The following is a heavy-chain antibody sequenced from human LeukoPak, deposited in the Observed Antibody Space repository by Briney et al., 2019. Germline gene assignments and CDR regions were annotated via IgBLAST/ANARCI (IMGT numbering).Heavy chain of an antibody. J-gene: IGHJ4*02. CDR1: GGSFISYY. CDR2: IYTSGST. CDR3: GRSVRAVAGTIDY. D-gene: IGHD6-19*01. V-gene: IGHV4-4*07. Sequence: SETLTFTGRVSGGSFISYYWSWIRQPAGKGLEWIGRIYTSGSTNYNASLKSGGTMSVDTSKNQFPLQLISVTAADTPAYYYGRSVRAVAGTIDYWGQGTLVTVSS.